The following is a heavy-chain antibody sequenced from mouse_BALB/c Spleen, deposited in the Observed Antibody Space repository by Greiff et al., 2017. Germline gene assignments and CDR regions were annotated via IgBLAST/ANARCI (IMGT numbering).Heavy chain of an antibody. CDR3: ASAYYRYPYAMDY. CDR2: IWAGGST. D-gene: IGHD2-14*01. Sequence: VKLVESGPGLVAPSQSLSITCTVSGFSLTSYGVHWVRQPPGKGLEWLGVIWAGGSTNYNSALMSRLSISKDNSKSQVFLKMNSLQTDDTAMYYCASAYYRYPYAMDYWGQGTSVTVSS. V-gene: IGHV2-9*02. J-gene: IGHJ4*01. CDR1: GFSLTSYG.